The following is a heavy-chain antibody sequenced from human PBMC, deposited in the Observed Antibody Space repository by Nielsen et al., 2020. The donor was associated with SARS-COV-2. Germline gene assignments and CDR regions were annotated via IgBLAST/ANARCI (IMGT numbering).Heavy chain of an antibody. CDR3: ARDSSSYCSGGSCPTPFQH. D-gene: IGHD2-15*01. CDR1: GYTFTSYG. V-gene: IGHV1-18*01. Sequence: ASVKVSCKASGYTFTSYGISWVRQAPGQGLEWMGWISAYNGNTNYAQKLQGRVTMTTDTSTNTAYMELRSLRSDDTAVYYCARDSSSYCSGGSCPTPFQHWGQGTLVTVSS. CDR2: ISAYNGNT. J-gene: IGHJ1*01.